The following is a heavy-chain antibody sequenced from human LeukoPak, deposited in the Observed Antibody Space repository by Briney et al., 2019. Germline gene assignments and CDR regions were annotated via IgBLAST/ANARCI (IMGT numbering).Heavy chain of an antibody. CDR2: INSDGNIT. CDR1: GFTFSSYW. CDR3: ARGGYCTSTSCYDFYYYYMDV. V-gene: IGHV3-74*01. D-gene: IGHD2-2*01. J-gene: IGHJ6*03. Sequence: GGSLRLSCAASGFTFSSYWMHWVRQAPGKGLVWVSRINSDGNITNYADSVKGRFTIFRDNAKSTLFLQMSSLRAEDTAVYYCARGGYCTSTSCYDFYYYYMDVWGKGTTVTVSS.